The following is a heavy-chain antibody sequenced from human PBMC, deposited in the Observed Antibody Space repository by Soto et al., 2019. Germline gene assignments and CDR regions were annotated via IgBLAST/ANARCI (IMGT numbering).Heavy chain of an antibody. J-gene: IGHJ6*03. D-gene: IGHD3-10*01. CDR1: GYTFTGYY. V-gene: IGHV1-2*04. Sequence: ASVKVSCKASGYTFTGYYMHWVRQAPGQGLEWMGWINPNSGGTNYAQKFQGWVTMTRDTSISTAYMELSRLRSDDTAVYYCARARGGGANYYYYYMDVWGKGTTVTVSS. CDR2: INPNSGGT. CDR3: ARARGGGANYYYYYMDV.